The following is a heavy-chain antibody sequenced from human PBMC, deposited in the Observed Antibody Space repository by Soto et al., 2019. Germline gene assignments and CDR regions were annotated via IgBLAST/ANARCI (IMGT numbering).Heavy chain of an antibody. D-gene: IGHD6-6*01. CDR1: GFTFSSYG. J-gene: IGHJ4*02. V-gene: IGHV3-30*03. CDR2: ISYDGSNK. Sequence: GSVRLSSAASGFTFSSYGMHWVRQAPGKGLEWVAVISYDGSNKYYADSVKGRFTISRDNSKNTLYLQMNSLRAEDTAVYYCAIDRRGSRSSMSDYCDQGILVTVSS. CDR3: AIDRRGSRSSMSDY.